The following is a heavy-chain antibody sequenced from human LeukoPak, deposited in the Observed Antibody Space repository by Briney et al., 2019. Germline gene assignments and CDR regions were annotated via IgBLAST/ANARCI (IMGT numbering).Heavy chain of an antibody. J-gene: IGHJ4*02. CDR3: ARVEYDSRDFDY. Sequence: PSETPSLTCTVSGGSISSYYWSWIRQPPGKGLEWIGYIYYSGSTNYNPSLKSRVTISVDTSKNQFSLKLSSVTAADTAVYYCARVEYDSRDFDYWGQGTLVTVSS. CDR1: GGSISSYY. D-gene: IGHD3-22*01. CDR2: IYYSGST. V-gene: IGHV4-59*01.